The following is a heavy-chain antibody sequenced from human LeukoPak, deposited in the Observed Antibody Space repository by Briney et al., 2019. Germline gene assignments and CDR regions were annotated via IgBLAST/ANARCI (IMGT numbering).Heavy chain of an antibody. CDR2: INPNSGGT. CDR3: ARALVDFWSGYSGSSSYYFDY. V-gene: IGHV1-2*02. J-gene: IGHJ4*02. CDR1: GYTFTGYY. D-gene: IGHD3-3*01. Sequence: ASVKVSCKASGYTFTGYYMHWVRQAPGQGLEWMGWINPNSGGTNYAQKFQGRVTMTRDTSISTAYMELSRLRSDDTAVSYCARALVDFWSGYSGSSSYYFDYWGQGTLVTVSS.